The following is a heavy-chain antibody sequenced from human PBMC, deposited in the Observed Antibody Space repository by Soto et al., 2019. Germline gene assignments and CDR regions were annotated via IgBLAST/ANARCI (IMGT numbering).Heavy chain of an antibody. CDR1: GGSFSGYD. V-gene: IGHV4-34*01. CDR2: INHSGST. CDR3: ARASRYENDY. Sequence: SETLSLTCAVYGGSFSGYDWSWIRQPPGKGLEWIGEINHSGSTNYNPSLKSRVTISVDTSKNQFSLKLSSVTAADTAVYYCARASRYENDYWGQGTLVTVSS. D-gene: IGHD2-2*01. J-gene: IGHJ4*02.